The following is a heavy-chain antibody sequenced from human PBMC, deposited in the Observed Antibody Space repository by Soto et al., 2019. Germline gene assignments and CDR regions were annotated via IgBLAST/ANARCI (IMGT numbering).Heavy chain of an antibody. CDR2: ISYDGSNK. J-gene: IGHJ1*01. CDR3: ARVASAHAVDH. Sequence: PXGSLRLSCAASGFTFSSYAMHWVRQAPGKGLEWVAVISYDGSNKYYADSVKGRFTISRDNSKNTLYLQMNSLRAEDTAVYYCARVASAHAVDHWGQGTLVTVSS. V-gene: IGHV3-30-3*01. CDR1: GFTFSSYA.